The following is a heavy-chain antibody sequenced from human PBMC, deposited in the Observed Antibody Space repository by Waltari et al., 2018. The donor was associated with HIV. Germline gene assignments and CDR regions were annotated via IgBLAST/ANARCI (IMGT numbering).Heavy chain of an antibody. CDR2: IYYSGST. Sequence: QVQLQESGPGLVKPSETLSLTCTVSGGSISSYYWSWIRQPPGKGLEWIGYIYYSGSTTYNPSLKSRVTISVDTSKTQFSLKLSSVTAADTAVYYCARDSPNYYDSSGYYPLGVWGQGTLVTVSS. V-gene: IGHV4-59*01. CDR1: GGSISSYY. J-gene: IGHJ4*02. D-gene: IGHD3-22*01. CDR3: ARDSPNYYDSSGYYPLGV.